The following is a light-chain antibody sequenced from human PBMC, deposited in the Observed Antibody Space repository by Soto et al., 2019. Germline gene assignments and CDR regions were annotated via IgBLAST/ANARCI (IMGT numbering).Light chain of an antibody. Sequence: QSVLTQPPSLSGTPGQRVTMSCSGSNSNIGRYSVNWYQHFPGTAPKILIYSDDERPSGVPDRFSGSKSGTSASLAISGLQSEDEAEYYCAAWDDNLNGPLFGGGPKVTVL. CDR2: SDD. V-gene: IGLV1-44*01. CDR1: NSNIGRYS. J-gene: IGLJ3*02. CDR3: AAWDDNLNGPL.